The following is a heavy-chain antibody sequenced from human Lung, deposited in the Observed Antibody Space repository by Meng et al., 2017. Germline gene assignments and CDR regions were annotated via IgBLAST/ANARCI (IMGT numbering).Heavy chain of an antibody. CDR1: GGSFMDYY. CDR2: INHSGST. Sequence: QGPSPVGGRVPLDPSETLSLTGFVSGGSFMDYYWGWIRHPPGKGLEWIGEINHSGSTNYNPSLESRATISVDTSQNNLSLKLSSVTAADSAVYYCARGPTTMAHDFDYWGQGTLVTVSS. V-gene: IGHV4-34*01. CDR3: ARGPTTMAHDFDY. J-gene: IGHJ4*02. D-gene: IGHD4-11*01.